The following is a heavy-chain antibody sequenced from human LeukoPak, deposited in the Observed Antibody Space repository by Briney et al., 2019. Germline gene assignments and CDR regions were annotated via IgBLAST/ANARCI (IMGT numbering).Heavy chain of an antibody. CDR1: GGSISSYY. Sequence: SETLSLTCTVSGGSISSYYWSWIRQPPGKGLEWIGYICTSGSTNYNPSLKSRVIISVDTSKNQFSQKLSSVTAADTAVYYCARQSYWKGAFDIWGQGTMVTVSS. CDR3: ARQSYWKGAFDI. J-gene: IGHJ3*02. CDR2: ICTSGST. D-gene: IGHD1-1*01. V-gene: IGHV4-4*09.